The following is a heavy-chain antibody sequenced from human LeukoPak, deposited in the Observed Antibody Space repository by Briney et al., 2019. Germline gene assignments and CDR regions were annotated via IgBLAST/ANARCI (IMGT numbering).Heavy chain of an antibody. Sequence: SETLSLTCSVSGGSISSYYWSWIRQPPGKGLEWIGYIYYSGRTSYNPSLKSRVTISVDTSKNQFSLKLSSVTAADTAVYYCARLYGSGSSLYFDYWGQGTLVTVSS. CDR1: GGSISSYY. V-gene: IGHV4-59*08. CDR2: IYYSGRT. D-gene: IGHD3-10*01. CDR3: ARLYGSGSSLYFDY. J-gene: IGHJ4*02.